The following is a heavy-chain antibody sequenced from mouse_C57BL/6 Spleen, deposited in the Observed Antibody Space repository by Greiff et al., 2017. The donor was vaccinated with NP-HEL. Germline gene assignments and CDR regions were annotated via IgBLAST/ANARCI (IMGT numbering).Heavy chain of an antibody. CDR3: GRRGFYFWIAY. Sequence: EVQRVESGPELVKPGASVKISCKASGYSFTGYYMNWVKQSPEKSLEWIGEINPSTGGTTYNQQFKAKATLTVDNSSSTAYMQLKSLTSEDSAVYYCGRRGFYFWIAYWGQGTLVTVSA. CDR1: GYSFTGYY. D-gene: IGHD2-1*01. CDR2: INPSTGGT. J-gene: IGHJ3*01. V-gene: IGHV1-42*01.